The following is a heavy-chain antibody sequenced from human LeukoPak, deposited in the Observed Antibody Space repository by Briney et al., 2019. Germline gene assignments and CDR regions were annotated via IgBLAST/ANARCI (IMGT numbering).Heavy chain of an antibody. J-gene: IGHJ4*02. V-gene: IGHV3-30*18. Sequence: PGRSLRLSCAASGFTFRDYGMHWVRQAPGKGLEWVASISYDGSNKVYADSVKGRFTISRDNSKSTLYLQMNSLRAEDTAVYYCAKVRDCGADCLDYWGQGTLVTVSS. CDR2: ISYDGSNK. D-gene: IGHD2-21*01. CDR1: GFTFRDYG. CDR3: AKVRDCGADCLDY.